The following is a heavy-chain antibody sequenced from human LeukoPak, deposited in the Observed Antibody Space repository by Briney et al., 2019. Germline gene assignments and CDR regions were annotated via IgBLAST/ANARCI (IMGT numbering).Heavy chain of an antibody. V-gene: IGHV1-8*01. J-gene: IGHJ1*01. CDR2: MNPNSGNT. D-gene: IGHD3-10*01. CDR3: ARDRGYYYGSPLYFQH. Sequence: EASVKVSCKASGYTFTSYDINWVRQATGQGLEWMGWMNPNSGNTGYAQKFQGRVTMTRNTSISTAYMELSSLRSEDTVVYYCARDRGYYYGSPLYFQHWGQGTLVTVSS. CDR1: GYTFTSYD.